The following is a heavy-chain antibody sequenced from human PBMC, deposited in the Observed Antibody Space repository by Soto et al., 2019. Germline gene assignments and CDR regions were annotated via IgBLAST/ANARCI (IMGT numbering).Heavy chain of an antibody. CDR2: TRNKANSYTT. CDR3: GRYRYSSGWCADY. CDR1: GFTFSDHY. J-gene: IGHJ4*02. Sequence: EVQLVESGGGLVQPGGSLRLSCAASGFTFSDHYMDWVRQAPGKGLEWVGRTRNKANSYTTEYAASVKGRFTISRDDSENLMYLQRNSLKIEDTAVYYCGRYRYSSGWCADYWGQGTLVTVSS. V-gene: IGHV3-72*01. D-gene: IGHD6-19*01.